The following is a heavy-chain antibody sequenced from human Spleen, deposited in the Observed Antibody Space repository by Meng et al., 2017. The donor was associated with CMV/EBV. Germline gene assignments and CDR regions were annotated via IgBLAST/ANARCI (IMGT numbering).Heavy chain of an antibody. CDR1: YTFTSYG. V-gene: IGHV1-18*01. J-gene: IGHJ5*02. CDR2: ISAYNGNT. D-gene: IGHD3-3*01. CDR3: ARVGSTTIFGVGDNWFDP. Sequence: YTFTSYGISWVRQAPGQGLEWMGWISAYNGNTNYAQKLQGRVTMTTDTSTSTAYMELRSLRSDDTAVYYCARVGSTTIFGVGDNWFDPWGQGTLVTVSS.